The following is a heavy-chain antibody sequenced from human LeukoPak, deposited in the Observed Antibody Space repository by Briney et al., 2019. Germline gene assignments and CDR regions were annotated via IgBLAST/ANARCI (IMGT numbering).Heavy chain of an antibody. CDR1: GFTFSSYG. J-gene: IGHJ3*02. CDR3: ARVFTPNLIFPRQKNAFDI. V-gene: IGHV3-30*03. D-gene: IGHD3-3*01. Sequence: GRSLRLSCAASGFTFSSYGMQWVSQAPGKGLEWVAVISYDGSNKYYTDSVKGRFTISRDNSKNMVYLQMNSLRAEDTAVYCCARVFTPNLIFPRQKNAFDIWGQGTMVTVSS. CDR2: ISYDGSNK.